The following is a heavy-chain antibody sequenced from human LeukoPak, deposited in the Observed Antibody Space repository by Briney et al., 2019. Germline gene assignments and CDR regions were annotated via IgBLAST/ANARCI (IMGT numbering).Heavy chain of an antibody. CDR1: GGSFSGYY. Sequence: SETLSLTCAVYGGSFSGYYWSWFRQPPGKGLEWIGEINHSGSTNYNPSLKSRVTISVDTSKNQFDLKLSSVTAADTAVYYGARGIAAHGGYYYYYYYMDVWGKGTTVTVSS. CDR3: ARGIAAHGGYYYYYYYMDV. CDR2: INHSGST. V-gene: IGHV4-34*01. J-gene: IGHJ6*03. D-gene: IGHD6-6*01.